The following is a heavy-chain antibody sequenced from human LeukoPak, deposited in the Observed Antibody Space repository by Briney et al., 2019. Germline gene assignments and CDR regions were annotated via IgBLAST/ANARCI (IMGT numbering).Heavy chain of an antibody. V-gene: IGHV3-30-3*01. D-gene: IGHD1-26*01. Sequence: PGRSLRLSCAASGFTFSSYALHWVRQAPGKGLEWVAVISYDDSNKYYADSVKGRFTISRDNSKNTLYLQMNSLRAEDTALYYCARGNGRSGSYGAFDYWGQGTLVTVSS. CDR2: ISYDDSNK. CDR1: GFTFSSYA. J-gene: IGHJ4*02. CDR3: ARGNGRSGSYGAFDY.